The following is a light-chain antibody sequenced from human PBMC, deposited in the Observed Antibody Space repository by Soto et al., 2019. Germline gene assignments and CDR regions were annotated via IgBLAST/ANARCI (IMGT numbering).Light chain of an antibody. CDR3: SSYAGINNLV. Sequence: QSALTQPPSASGSPGQSVTISCTGTSSDVGGYNYVSWYQQHPGKAPKLMIYEVSKRPSGVPDRFSGSKSGNTASLTVAGLQDEDAADYYCSSYAGINNLVFGGGTKLTVL. CDR1: SSDVGGYNY. J-gene: IGLJ2*01. V-gene: IGLV2-8*01. CDR2: EVS.